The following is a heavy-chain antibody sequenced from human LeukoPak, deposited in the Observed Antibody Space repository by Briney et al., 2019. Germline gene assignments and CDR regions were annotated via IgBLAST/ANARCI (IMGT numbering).Heavy chain of an antibody. CDR3: ARLRDGYNNLSPFDY. J-gene: IGHJ4*02. V-gene: IGHV4-39*01. Sequence: PSETLSLTCTVSGGSISSSSYHWGWIRQPPGKGLEWIGSIYYSGSTYYNPSLKSRVTISVDTSKNQFSLKLSSVTAADTAVYYCARLRDGYNNLSPFDYWGQGTLVTVSS. D-gene: IGHD5-24*01. CDR2: IYYSGST. CDR1: GGSISSSSYH.